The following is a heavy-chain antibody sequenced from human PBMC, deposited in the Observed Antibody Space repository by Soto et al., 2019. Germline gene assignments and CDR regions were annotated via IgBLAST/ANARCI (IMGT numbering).Heavy chain of an antibody. D-gene: IGHD1-1*01. CDR2: INGANGNT. J-gene: IGHJ6*02. Sequence: VAVPGSCTAFGYSFSTDYMHWVRPAHDPVLEWMGWINGANGNTRYSQKFKDRVSISRDTTASTGYMELSSLRSEDTAVYYFARGKGMEENYYYHGMDVWGAGITVT. CDR1: GYSFSTDY. V-gene: IGHV1-3*01. CDR3: ARGKGMEENYYYHGMDV.